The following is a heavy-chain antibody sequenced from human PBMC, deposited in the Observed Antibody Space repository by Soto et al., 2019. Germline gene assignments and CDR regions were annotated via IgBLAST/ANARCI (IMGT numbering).Heavy chain of an antibody. CDR2: LFYSGST. CDR1: GGSLSSSNW. V-gene: IGHV4-4*02. CDR3: VQHGGVPYSHDV. J-gene: IGHJ1*01. Sequence: PSETLSLTCAVSGGSLSSSNWWSWVRQPPGQTLEWLGELFYSGSTKYNPSLSSRVTISADQSNNVFSLRLTSVTAADTAMYYCVQHGGVPYSHDVWGQGVLVTVSS. D-gene: IGHD2-15*01.